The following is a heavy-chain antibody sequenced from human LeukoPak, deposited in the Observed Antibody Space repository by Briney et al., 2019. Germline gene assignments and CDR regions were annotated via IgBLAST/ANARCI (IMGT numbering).Heavy chain of an antibody. Sequence: SETLPLTCTVSGGSISSGHYYWSWIRQPPGKGLEWIGYIYYSGSTYYNPSLKSRLTISLDTSKNQFSLKLSSVTAADTAEYYCARDSHSSGSDYWGQGTLVTVSS. V-gene: IGHV4-30-4*01. CDR2: IYYSGST. J-gene: IGHJ4*02. CDR3: ARDSHSSGSDY. D-gene: IGHD3-22*01. CDR1: GGSISSGHYY.